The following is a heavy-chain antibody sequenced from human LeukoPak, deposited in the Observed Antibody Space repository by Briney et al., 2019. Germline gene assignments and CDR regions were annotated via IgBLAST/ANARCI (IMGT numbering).Heavy chain of an antibody. V-gene: IGHV3-23*01. D-gene: IGHD2-15*01. Sequence: GGSLRLSCAASGFTFTGYAMSWVRQAPGKGLEWVSAISGSGHSTDYADSVKGRFTISRDNSKNTLYLQMNSLRAEDTAVYYCAKLLVVAATGGFDYWGQGTLVTVSS. CDR3: AKLLVVAATGGFDY. CDR2: ISGSGHST. CDR1: GFTFTGYA. J-gene: IGHJ4*02.